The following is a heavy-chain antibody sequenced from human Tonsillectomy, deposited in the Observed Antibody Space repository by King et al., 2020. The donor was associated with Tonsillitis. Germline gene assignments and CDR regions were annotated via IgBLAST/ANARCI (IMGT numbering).Heavy chain of an antibody. V-gene: IGHV3-74*01. D-gene: IGHD3-9*01. CDR1: GFTSSNYW. CDR2: ISRDGRKT. Sequence: EVQLVESGGGLVQPGGSLRLSCEDSGFTSSNYWMHLVRQVPGKGLVWVSRISRDGRKTVYADSVKGRFTVSRDNAKSTLYLQLDRLRAEDTAFYYCAREYYVLLTGYYYDFWGQGPLVTVSS. CDR3: AREYYVLLTGYYYDF. J-gene: IGHJ4*02.